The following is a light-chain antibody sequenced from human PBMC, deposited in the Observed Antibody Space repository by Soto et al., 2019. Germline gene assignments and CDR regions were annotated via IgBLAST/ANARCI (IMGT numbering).Light chain of an antibody. CDR3: QQYNNWPPWT. CDR2: DAS. Sequence: DIQMTQSPSTLSASVGDRVTITCRASQSISRWLAWYQQKPGKAPNLLIYDASSLESGVPSRFSGSGSGTEFTLTISSLQSEDFAVYYCQQYNNWPPWTFGQGTKVDIK. CDR1: QSISRW. J-gene: IGKJ1*01. V-gene: IGKV1-5*01.